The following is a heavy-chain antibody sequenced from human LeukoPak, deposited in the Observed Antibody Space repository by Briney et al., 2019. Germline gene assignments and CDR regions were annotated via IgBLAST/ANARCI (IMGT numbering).Heavy chain of an antibody. CDR2: IYTSGST. D-gene: IGHD1-26*01. Sequence: SETLSLTCTVSGGSISGYYWNWIRQSAGKGLEWIGRIYTSGSTQGNPSLKSRVTMSVDTSKNQVSLKVSSVTAADTAVYYCARQDSKVGAYTGPYHFDYWGQGTLVTVSS. CDR3: ARQDSKVGAYTGPYHFDY. V-gene: IGHV4-4*07. J-gene: IGHJ4*02. CDR1: GGSISGYY.